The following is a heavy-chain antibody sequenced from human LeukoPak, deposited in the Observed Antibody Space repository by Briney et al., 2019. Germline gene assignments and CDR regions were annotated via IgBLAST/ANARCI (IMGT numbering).Heavy chain of an antibody. D-gene: IGHD2-2*01. J-gene: IGHJ5*02. Sequence: SETLSLTCAVYGESFSAYSWNWIRQSPGKGLEWIGEINHSGSTNYNPSLKSRVTISVDTSKNQSSKRQFSLKLNSVTAADTAVYYCTRERSTPGINWFDPWGQGTLVTVSS. CDR1: GESFSAYS. CDR2: INHSGST. V-gene: IGHV4-34*01. CDR3: TRERSTPGINWFDP.